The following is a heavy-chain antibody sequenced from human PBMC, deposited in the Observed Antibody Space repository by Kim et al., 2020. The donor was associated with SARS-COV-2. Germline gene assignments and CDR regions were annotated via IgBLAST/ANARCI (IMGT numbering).Heavy chain of an antibody. D-gene: IGHD1-7*01. J-gene: IGHJ1*01. CDR1: GGPMSNSDW. V-gene: IGHV4-4*02. Sequence: SETLSLTCVVSGGPMSNSDWWSWVRQPPGKGLEWVGEINHSGSPNYNPSLKSRVTISIDMSKNQFSLRLASVTAADTAVYYCARDPPQPELVLEWGQGA. CDR3: ARDPPQPELVLE. CDR2: INHSGSP.